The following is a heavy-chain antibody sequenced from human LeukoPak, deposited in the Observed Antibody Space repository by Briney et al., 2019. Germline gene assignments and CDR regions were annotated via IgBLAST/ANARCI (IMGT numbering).Heavy chain of an antibody. CDR3: AGSMFGELLPTLGLFDY. J-gene: IGHJ4*02. CDR1: GFTFSSYS. CDR2: MSSSSSTI. Sequence: PGGCLRLSCAASGFTFSSYSMNWVRQAPGKGLEWVSYMSSSSSTIYYADSVKGRFTISRDNAKNSLYLQMNSLRAEDTAVYYCAGSMFGELLPTLGLFDYWGQGTLVTVSS. V-gene: IGHV3-48*01. D-gene: IGHD3-10*02.